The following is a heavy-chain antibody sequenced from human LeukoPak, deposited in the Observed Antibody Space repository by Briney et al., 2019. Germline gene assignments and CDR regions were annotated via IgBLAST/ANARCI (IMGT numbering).Heavy chain of an antibody. J-gene: IGHJ4*02. V-gene: IGHV3-21*01. D-gene: IGHD2-21*02. Sequence: PGGSLRLSCAASGFTFRTYSMNWVRQAPGKGLEWVSSITGSSNFMSYADSVKGRFTISRDNARNSLYLQMNSLRAEDTAVYYCARDDSYYFDYWGQGTLVTVSS. CDR2: ITGSSNFM. CDR3: ARDDSYYFDY. CDR1: GFTFRTYS.